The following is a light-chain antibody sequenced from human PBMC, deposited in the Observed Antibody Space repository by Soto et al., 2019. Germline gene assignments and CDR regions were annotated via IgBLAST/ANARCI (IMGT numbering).Light chain of an antibody. CDR2: GAS. J-gene: IGKJ1*01. Sequence: EFVLTQSPGTLSLSPGEGATLSCRASQSVISSYLAWYQQKPGQAPRLLIYGASARATGIPDRFSGSGSGTDFTLTIRRLEPEDFAVYYCQQYGTSPRTFGQGTKVDIK. CDR1: QSVISSY. V-gene: IGKV3-20*01. CDR3: QQYGTSPRT.